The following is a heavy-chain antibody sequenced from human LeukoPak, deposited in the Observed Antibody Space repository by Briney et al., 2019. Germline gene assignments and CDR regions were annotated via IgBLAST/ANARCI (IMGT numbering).Heavy chain of an antibody. J-gene: IGHJ6*02. Sequence: GSLRLSCAASGFTFSTNVMHWVRQAPGKGLQWVAVILYDGSNKYYADSVKGRFIISRDNSKNTLYLQMNSLTAEDTAAYYCARVVAGSVYNYGMDVWGQGTTVTVSS. CDR1: GFTFSTNV. CDR3: ARVVAGSVYNYGMDV. CDR2: ILYDGSNK. V-gene: IGHV3-30*01. D-gene: IGHD6-19*01.